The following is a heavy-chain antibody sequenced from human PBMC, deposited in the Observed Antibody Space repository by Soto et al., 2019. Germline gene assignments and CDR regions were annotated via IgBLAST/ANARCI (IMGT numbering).Heavy chain of an antibody. Sequence: PGGSLRLSCAASGFTFSTYAMHWVRQAPGQGLEWVAVISFEGSGKYYTDSVKGRFNISRDNSKNTLYLQMNSLRLEDTAVYYCARDSYPRYYYDTSAPGYWGQGTLVTVSS. CDR3: ARDSYPRYYYDTSAPGY. CDR1: GFTFSTYA. J-gene: IGHJ4*02. CDR2: ISFEGSGK. V-gene: IGHV3-30-3*01. D-gene: IGHD3-22*01.